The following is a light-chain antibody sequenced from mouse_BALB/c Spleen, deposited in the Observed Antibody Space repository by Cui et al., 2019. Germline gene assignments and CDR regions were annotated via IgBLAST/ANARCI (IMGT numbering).Light chain of an antibody. CDR2: RAS. Sequence: DIVLTQSPASLAVSPGQRATIFCRASESVDSSGNSFKHWYQQKPGQPPKLLIYRASNLESGIPARFSGSGSRTDFTLTINPVEADDGATYYCQQSNEDPYTFGGGTKLEIK. CDR3: QQSNEDPYT. V-gene: IGKV3-5*01. CDR1: ESVDSSGNSF. J-gene: IGKJ2*01.